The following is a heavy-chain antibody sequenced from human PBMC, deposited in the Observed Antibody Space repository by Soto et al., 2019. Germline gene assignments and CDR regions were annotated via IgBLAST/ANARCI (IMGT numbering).Heavy chain of an antibody. CDR2: IYYSGST. CDR1: GGSVSSGSYY. CDR3: ARESSYYDSSGYPYNWFDP. V-gene: IGHV4-61*01. Sequence: SETLSLTCTVSGGSVSSGSYYWSWIGQPPGKGLEWIGYIYYSGSTNYNPSLKSRVTISVDTSKNQFSLKLSSVTAADTAVYYCARESSYYDSSGYPYNWFDPWGQGTLVTVSS. D-gene: IGHD3-22*01. J-gene: IGHJ5*02.